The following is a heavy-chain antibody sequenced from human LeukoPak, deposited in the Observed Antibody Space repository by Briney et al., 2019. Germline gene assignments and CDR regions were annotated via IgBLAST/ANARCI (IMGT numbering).Heavy chain of an antibody. Sequence: GASVKVSCKASGYTFTSYGISWVRQAPGQGLEWMGWISAYNGNTNYAQKLQGRVTMTTDTSTSTAYMELRSLRSDDTAVYYCARVTITMIVVAHDYWGQGTLVTVSS. V-gene: IGHV1-18*01. CDR2: ISAYNGNT. CDR1: GYTFTSYG. CDR3: ARVTITMIVVAHDY. D-gene: IGHD3-22*01. J-gene: IGHJ4*02.